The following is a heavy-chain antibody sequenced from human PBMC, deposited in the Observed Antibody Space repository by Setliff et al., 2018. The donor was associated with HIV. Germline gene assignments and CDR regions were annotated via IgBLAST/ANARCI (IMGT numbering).Heavy chain of an antibody. CDR1: GYTFTGYF. Sequence: ASVKVSCKASGYTFTGYFIHWVRQAPGQGLEWVGRINPNSGDANFAQRFHGRITMTRDTSISTAYLDLNRLRSDDTAVYYCAREYDVLTGYYISAFDIWGQGTMVTVSS. J-gene: IGHJ3*02. CDR3: AREYDVLTGYYISAFDI. D-gene: IGHD3-9*01. CDR2: INPNSGDA. V-gene: IGHV1-2*06.